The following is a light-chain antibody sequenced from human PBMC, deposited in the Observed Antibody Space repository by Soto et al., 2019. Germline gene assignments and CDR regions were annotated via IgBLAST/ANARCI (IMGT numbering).Light chain of an antibody. CDR2: SND. V-gene: IGLV1-44*01. CDR1: VSSIGSNT. CDR3: AAWDDSLNAYV. Sequence: VLTQPPSASGPPGQRVTISCSGSVSSIGSNTVNWYQHLPGTAPRFLIYSNDQRPSGVPDRVSGSKSGTSASLAISGLQSEDEADYYCAAWDDSLNAYVFGTGTKVTVL. J-gene: IGLJ1*01.